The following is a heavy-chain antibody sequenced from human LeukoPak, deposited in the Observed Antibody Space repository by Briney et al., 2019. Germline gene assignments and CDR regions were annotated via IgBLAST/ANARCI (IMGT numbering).Heavy chain of an antibody. J-gene: IGHJ3*02. CDR3: ARGPYSYDSSGAFDI. CDR1: GGSIGSYY. Sequence: SETLSLTCIVSGGSIGSYYWSWIRQPAGKGLEWIGRISSSGSTNYNPSLKSRVTISVDTSKNQFSLKLSSVTAADTAVYFCARGPYSYDSSGAFDIWGQGTMVTVSS. CDR2: ISSSGST. V-gene: IGHV4-4*07. D-gene: IGHD3-22*01.